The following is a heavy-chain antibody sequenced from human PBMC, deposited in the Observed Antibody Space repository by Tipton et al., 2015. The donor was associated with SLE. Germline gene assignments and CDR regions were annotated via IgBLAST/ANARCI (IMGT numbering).Heavy chain of an antibody. Sequence: SLRLSCAASGFTFSSHWMHWVRQAPGKGPVWVSRINSDGSTTNYADSVKGRFTISRDNAKSTLYLQMNSLRAEDTAVYYCARSGISGVDDWGQGTLVTVSS. J-gene: IGHJ4*02. CDR1: GFTFSSHW. CDR3: ARSGISGVDD. D-gene: IGHD2-8*02. V-gene: IGHV3-74*01. CDR2: INSDGSTT.